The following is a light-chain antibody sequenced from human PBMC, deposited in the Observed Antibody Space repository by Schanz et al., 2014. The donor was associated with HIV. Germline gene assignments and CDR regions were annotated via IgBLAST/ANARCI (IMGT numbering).Light chain of an antibody. CDR3: QQHYSTPPWT. V-gene: IGKV4-1*01. CDR1: QSVLYSSNNKNY. Sequence: DIVLTQSPDSLAVSLGERATIHCKSSQSVLYSSNNKNYLTWYQQKPGQPPKLLIYWASTRESGVPDRFSGSGSGTDFTLTISSLQAEDVAVYYCQQHYSTPPWTFGQGTKVEIK. CDR2: WAS. J-gene: IGKJ1*01.